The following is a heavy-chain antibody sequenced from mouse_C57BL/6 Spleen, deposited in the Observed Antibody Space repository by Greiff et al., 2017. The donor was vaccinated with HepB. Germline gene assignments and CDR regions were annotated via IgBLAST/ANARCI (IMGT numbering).Heavy chain of an antibody. J-gene: IGHJ3*01. CDR1: GYTFTSYW. Sequence: QVQLKQPGAELVKPGASVKVSCKASGYTFTSYWMHWVKQRPGQGLEWIGRIHPSDSDTNYNQKFKGKATLTVDKSSSTAYMQLSSLTSEDSAVYYCAIKTVVTSGIAYWGQGTLVTVSA. V-gene: IGHV1-74*01. CDR2: IHPSDSDT. D-gene: IGHD2-5*01. CDR3: AIKTVVTSGIAY.